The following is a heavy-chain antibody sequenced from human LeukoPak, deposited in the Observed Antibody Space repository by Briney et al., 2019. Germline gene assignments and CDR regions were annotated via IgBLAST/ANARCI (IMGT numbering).Heavy chain of an antibody. Sequence: PGGSLRLSCAASGFSFSNYAMSWVRQAPGKGLEWVSSISGSGYNTYYIDSVKGRFTISRDNSKNTLYLQMNSLRAEDTAVYYCASFTTVTTDGMDVWGQGTTVTVSS. CDR1: GFSFSNYA. CDR2: ISGSGYNT. V-gene: IGHV3-23*01. CDR3: ASFTTVTTDGMDV. D-gene: IGHD4-11*01. J-gene: IGHJ6*02.